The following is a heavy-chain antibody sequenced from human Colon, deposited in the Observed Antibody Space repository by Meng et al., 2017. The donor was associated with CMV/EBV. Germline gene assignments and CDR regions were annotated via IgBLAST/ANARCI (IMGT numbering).Heavy chain of an antibody. V-gene: IGHV3-7*03. J-gene: IGHJ5*02. CDR2: IEHDGSDI. Sequence: GESLKISCAASGFTLRSYWMSWVRQAPGKGLEWVANIEHDGSDIYYRDSVKGRFTISRDNAKNSLYLQINRLRSEDTAVYYCARASYYGYSYGYNWFDPWGQGTLVTVSS. D-gene: IGHD5-18*01. CDR3: ARASYYGYSYGYNWFDP. CDR1: GFTLRSYW.